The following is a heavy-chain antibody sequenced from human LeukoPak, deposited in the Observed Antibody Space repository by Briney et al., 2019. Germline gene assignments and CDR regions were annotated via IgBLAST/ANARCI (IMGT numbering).Heavy chain of an antibody. J-gene: IGHJ5*02. CDR1: GDSISSNAYY. Sequence: SETLSLTCTVSGDSISSNAYYWAWIRQSPGRGLEWIGNINYSGITNYKPSLMSRVTLSVDPSKNRFSLRVNSVTAADTAVYFCAKSGIVGTKWFDPWGQGTLVTVSS. CDR3: AKSGIVGTKWFDP. CDR2: INYSGIT. V-gene: IGHV4-39*01. D-gene: IGHD1-26*01.